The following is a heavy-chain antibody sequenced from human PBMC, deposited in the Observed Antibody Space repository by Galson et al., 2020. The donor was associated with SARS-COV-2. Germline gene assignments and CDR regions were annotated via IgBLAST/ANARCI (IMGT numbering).Heavy chain of an antibody. V-gene: IGHV4-31*03. J-gene: IGHJ5*02. D-gene: IGHD4-17*01. CDR3: ARFGDFGENNWFDP. CDR2: IHYSGTT. CDR1: GGSISSGTNY. Sequence: ETSETLSLTCTVSGGSISSGTNYWNWIRQHPGKGLEWIGYIHYSGTTYYNPSLKSRVTMTVDTSKNQFSLKLSSLTVADTAVYYWARFGDFGENNWFDPWGQGTLVTVSS.